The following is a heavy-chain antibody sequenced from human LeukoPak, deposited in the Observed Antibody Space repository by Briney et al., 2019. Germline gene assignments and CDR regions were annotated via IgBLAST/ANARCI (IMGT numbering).Heavy chain of an antibody. CDR2: ISGSGGST. J-gene: IGHJ4*02. CDR1: GFTFSSYA. D-gene: IGHD6-19*01. Sequence: HPGGSLRLSCAASGFTFSSYAMSWVRQAPGKGLEWGSAISGSGGSTYYADSVKGRFTISRDNSKNTLYLQMNSLRAEDTAVYYCAKVFPGACYSSGWYDKYYFDYWGQGTLVTVSS. V-gene: IGHV3-23*01. CDR3: AKVFPGACYSSGWYDKYYFDY.